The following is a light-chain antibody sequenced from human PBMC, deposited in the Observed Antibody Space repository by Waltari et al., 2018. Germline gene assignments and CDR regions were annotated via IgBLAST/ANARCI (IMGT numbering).Light chain of an antibody. V-gene: IGKV3-11*01. J-gene: IGKJ2*01. CDR2: DAS. CDR1: QTVRSF. Sequence: GRASQTVRSFLAWYQQKPGQAPRLLIFDASSMAPGIPAKFRGSGSGTDFTLTVSNLEPEDFAVYYCLQRSNWPYTFGQGTRVEIK. CDR3: LQRSNWPYT.